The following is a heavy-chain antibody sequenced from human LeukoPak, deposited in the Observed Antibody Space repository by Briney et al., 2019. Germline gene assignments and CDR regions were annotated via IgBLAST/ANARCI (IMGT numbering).Heavy chain of an antibody. Sequence: GGSLRLSCAASGFTFSSYWMSWVRQAPGKGLEWVANIKQDGSEKYYVDSVKGRFTISRDNAKNSLYLLMNNLRPEDTGVYYCARDRPTGASRVFLVQWGQGTLVTVSS. CDR1: GFTFSSYW. J-gene: IGHJ4*02. CDR3: ARDRPTGASRVFLVQ. V-gene: IGHV3-7*01. D-gene: IGHD3-3*01. CDR2: IKQDGSEK.